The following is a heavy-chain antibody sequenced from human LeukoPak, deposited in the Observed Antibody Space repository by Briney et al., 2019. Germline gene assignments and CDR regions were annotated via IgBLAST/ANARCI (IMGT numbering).Heavy chain of an antibody. CDR3: ARDDDYGGKLDY. D-gene: IGHD4-23*01. CDR1: GGSISSGDYY. J-gene: IGHJ4*02. CDR2: IYYSGST. V-gene: IGHV4-30-4*01. Sequence: SQTLSLTCTVSGGSISSGDYYWSWIRQPPGKGLVWIGYIYYSGSTYYNPSLKSRVTISVDTSKNQFSLKLSSVTAADTAVYYCARDDDYGGKLDYWGQGTLVTVSS.